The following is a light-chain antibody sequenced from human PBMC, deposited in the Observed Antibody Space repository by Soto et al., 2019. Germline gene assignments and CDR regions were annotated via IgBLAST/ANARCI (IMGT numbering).Light chain of an antibody. Sequence: DIPMTQSPSAMSASVGDRVTITCRASRGITNYVAWFQQKPGQVPKRLIYAASSLQRGVPSRFSGSGSGTEFTLTISRLQPEDFATYYCQQHNTYPRTFGQGTKLEIK. CDR1: RGITNY. CDR2: AAS. CDR3: QQHNTYPRT. J-gene: IGKJ2*02. V-gene: IGKV1-17*03.